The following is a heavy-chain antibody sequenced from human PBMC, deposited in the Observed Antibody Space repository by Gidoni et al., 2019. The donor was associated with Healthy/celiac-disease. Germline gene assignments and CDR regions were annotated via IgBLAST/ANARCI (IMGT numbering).Heavy chain of an antibody. V-gene: IGHV3-23*01. CDR2: ISGSGGST. Sequence: EVQLLESGGGLVQPGGSLRLSCAASGFTFSSYAMSWVRQAPGKGLEWVSAISGSGGSTYYADSVKGRFTISRDNSKNTLYLQMNSLRAEDTAVYYCAMKSYCTNGVCYRFLGYWGQGTLVTVSS. J-gene: IGHJ4*02. CDR3: AMKSYCTNGVCYRFLGY. CDR1: GFTFSSYA. D-gene: IGHD2-8*01.